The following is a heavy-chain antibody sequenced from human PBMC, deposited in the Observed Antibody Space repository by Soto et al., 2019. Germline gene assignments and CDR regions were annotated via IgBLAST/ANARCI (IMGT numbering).Heavy chain of an antibody. Sequence: QVQLVQSGAEVKKPGSSVKVSCKASGGTFSSYNISWVLQAPGQGLEWMGRIIPILGIANYAQKFQGRVPITAAKSTSTAYMQLSSLRSEDTAVYYCARARYSGYVRFDYWGQGTLVTVSS. D-gene: IGHD5-12*01. CDR3: ARARYSGYVRFDY. CDR2: IIPILGIA. J-gene: IGHJ4*02. CDR1: GGTFSSYN. V-gene: IGHV1-69*02.